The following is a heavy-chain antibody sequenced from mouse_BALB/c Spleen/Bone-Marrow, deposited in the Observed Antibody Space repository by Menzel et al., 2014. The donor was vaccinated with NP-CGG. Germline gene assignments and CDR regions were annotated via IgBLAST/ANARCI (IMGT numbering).Heavy chain of an antibody. CDR2: INPGSGGT. D-gene: IGHD2-10*02. V-gene: IGHV1-54*01. Sequence: VQVAESGAELVRPGTSVKVSCKASGYAFTNYLIEWVKRRPGQGLEWIGVINPGSGGTNYNEKFKGKATLTADKSSSTAYMQLSSLTSDDSAVYFCARSGYGNYFYAMDYWGQGTSVTVSS. J-gene: IGHJ4*01. CDR1: GYAFTNYL. CDR3: ARSGYGNYFYAMDY.